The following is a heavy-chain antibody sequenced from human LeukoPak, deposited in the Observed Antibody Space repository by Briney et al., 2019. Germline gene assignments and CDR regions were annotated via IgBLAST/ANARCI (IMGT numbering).Heavy chain of an antibody. Sequence: PSETLSLTCTVSGGSISSGDYYWSCIRQPPGKGLECIGYIYYSGSTYYNPSLKSRVTISVDTSKHQFSLKLSSVTAADTAVYYCARASIGYDFWSGRYYFDYWGQGTLVTVSS. CDR2: IYYSGST. CDR1: GGSISSGDYY. V-gene: IGHV4-30-4*08. D-gene: IGHD3-3*01. CDR3: ARASIGYDFWSGRYYFDY. J-gene: IGHJ4*02.